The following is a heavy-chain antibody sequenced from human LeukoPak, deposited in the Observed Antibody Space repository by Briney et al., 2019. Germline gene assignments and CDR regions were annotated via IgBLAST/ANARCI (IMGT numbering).Heavy chain of an antibody. CDR2: ISYDGSNQ. V-gene: IGHV3-30*04. Sequence: GGSLRLSCAASGFTFSNFAMHWVRQAPGKGLEWVAIISYDGSNQYYADSVKGRFTISRDSSQNTLYLQMNSLRAEDTAVYYCARELTGYWQQYWGQGTLVTDSS. D-gene: IGHD3-9*01. J-gene: IGHJ4*02. CDR3: ARELTGYWQQY. CDR1: GFTFSNFA.